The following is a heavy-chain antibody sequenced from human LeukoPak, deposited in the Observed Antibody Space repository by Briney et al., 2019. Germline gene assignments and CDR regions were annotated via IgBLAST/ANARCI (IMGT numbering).Heavy chain of an antibody. D-gene: IGHD7-27*01. Sequence: SETLSLTCSVSGYSISSAYYWGWVRQPPGKGLEWIGTMYHSGSTNYNPSLKSRVTISVDTPKNQFSLKLSSVTAADTAVYFCARGFRGDNFDYWGQGTLVTVSS. CDR2: MYHSGST. V-gene: IGHV4-38-2*02. CDR3: ARGFRGDNFDY. CDR1: GYSISSAYY. J-gene: IGHJ4*02.